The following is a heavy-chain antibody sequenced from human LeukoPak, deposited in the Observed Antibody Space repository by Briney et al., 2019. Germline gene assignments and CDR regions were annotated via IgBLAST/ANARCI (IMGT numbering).Heavy chain of an antibody. V-gene: IGHV3-21*01. Sequence: GGSLRLSCTASGFTVSNYFMSWVRQAPGKGLEWVSSISGSNSYIFYADSVKGRFTISRDNSKNTLYLQMNSLTTEDTAVYNCAKDLYGSDWYNYFDPWGQGALVTVSS. J-gene: IGHJ5*02. CDR2: ISGSNSYI. CDR3: AKDLYGSDWYNYFDP. CDR1: GFTVSNYF. D-gene: IGHD6-19*01.